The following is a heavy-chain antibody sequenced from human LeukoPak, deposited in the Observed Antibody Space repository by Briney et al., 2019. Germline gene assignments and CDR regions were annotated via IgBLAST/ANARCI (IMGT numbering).Heavy chain of an antibody. D-gene: IGHD3-10*01. CDR1: GGSFSTYY. CDR2: INHSGST. J-gene: IGHJ6*04. CDR3: ARHGLGRGVYITRQYNYYMDV. Sequence: SETLSPTCAVYGGSFSTYYWSWVRQPPGSGLEWIGEINHSGSTNYNPSLKSRVSVSIDTSKNQFSLKLSSLTAADTAIYFCARHGLGRGVYITRQYNYYMDVWGTGTTVTVSS. V-gene: IGHV4-34*01.